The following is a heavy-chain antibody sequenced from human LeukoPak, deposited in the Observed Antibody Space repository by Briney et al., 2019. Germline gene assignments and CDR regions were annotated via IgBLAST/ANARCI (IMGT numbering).Heavy chain of an antibody. CDR3: ARTQSQSGSYRYYFGY. D-gene: IGHD1-26*01. CDR2: IYYISNT. J-gene: IGHJ4*02. V-gene: IGHV4-61*08. CDR1: GASVGSGGYY. Sequence: PSETLSLTCTVSGASVGSGGYYWSWIPQPPGGGLEWIGYIYYISNTNYNPSLKSRVTMSVDPSKNQFSLKLNSVTAADTAVYYCARTQSQSGSYRYYFGYWGQGTLVTASS.